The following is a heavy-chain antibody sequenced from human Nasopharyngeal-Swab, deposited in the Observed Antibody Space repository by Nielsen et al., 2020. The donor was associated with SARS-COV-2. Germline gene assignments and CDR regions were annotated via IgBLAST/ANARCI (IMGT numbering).Heavy chain of an antibody. CDR2: IYGDGTTT. CDR3: ARIAAVDIRGFQH. V-gene: IGHV3-74*03. D-gene: IGHD6-13*01. Sequence: GGSLRLSCAASGFSFSSYWMHWVRQVPGKGLVWVSCIYGDGTTTKYADSVKGRFTISRDNAKNTLYLQMNGLRAEDTAVYYCARIAAVDIRGFQHWGQGTLVSVSP. J-gene: IGHJ1*01. CDR1: GFSFSSYW.